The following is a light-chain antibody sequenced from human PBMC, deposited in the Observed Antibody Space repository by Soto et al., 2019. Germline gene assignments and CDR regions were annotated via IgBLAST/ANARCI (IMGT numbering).Light chain of an antibody. CDR2: WAS. CDR1: QSIFYSSNNKNY. Sequence: DIVMTQSADSLAVSLGERATINCKSSQSIFYSSNNKNYLAWYQQKPGQPPKMLIYWASTRESGVPDRFSGSGSGTDFTLTISSLQAEDVAVYYCQQYYNTPLTFGGGTKVDIK. J-gene: IGKJ4*01. V-gene: IGKV4-1*01. CDR3: QQYYNTPLT.